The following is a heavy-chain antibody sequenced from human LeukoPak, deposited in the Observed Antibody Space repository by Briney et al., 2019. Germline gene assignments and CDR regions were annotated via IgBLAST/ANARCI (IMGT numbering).Heavy chain of an antibody. CDR1: GYTFTSYY. V-gene: IGHV1-46*03. CDR3: ARAGSGWFWFDP. D-gene: IGHD6-19*01. CDR2: INPSGGYT. Sequence: ASVEVSCKASGYTFTSYYMHWVRQAPGQGLEWMGIINPSGGYTTYAQNFQGRVTMTRDTSTSTVYMELSSLRSEDTAVYYCARAGSGWFWFDPWGQGTLVTVSS. J-gene: IGHJ5*02.